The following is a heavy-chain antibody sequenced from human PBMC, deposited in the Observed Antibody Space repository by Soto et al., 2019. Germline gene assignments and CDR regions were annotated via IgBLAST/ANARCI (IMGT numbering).Heavy chain of an antibody. Sequence: PSETLSLTFTVSGGPISSSSYYWGCIRQPPWKGLEWIGSIYYSGSTYYNPSLKSRVTISVDTSKNQFSLKLSSVTAADTALYYCARSTYGLALYYYYGMDVWGQGTTVTVSS. V-gene: IGHV4-39*01. CDR1: GGPISSSSYY. D-gene: IGHD3-10*01. CDR3: ARSTYGLALYYYYGMDV. J-gene: IGHJ6*02. CDR2: IYYSGST.